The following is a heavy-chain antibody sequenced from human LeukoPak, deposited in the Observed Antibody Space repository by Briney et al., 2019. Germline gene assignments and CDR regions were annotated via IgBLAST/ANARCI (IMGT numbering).Heavy chain of an antibody. J-gene: IGHJ4*02. V-gene: IGHV1-24*01. CDR2: FDPEDGET. CDR1: GYTLTELS. CDR3: ATERLYCSGGSCYPFFDY. D-gene: IGHD2-15*01. Sequence: ASVKVSCKVSGYTLTELSMHWVRQAPGKGLEWMGGFDPEDGETIYAQKFQGRVTMTEDTSTDTAYMELSSLRSEDMAVYYCATERLYCSGGSCYPFFDYWGQGTLVTVSS.